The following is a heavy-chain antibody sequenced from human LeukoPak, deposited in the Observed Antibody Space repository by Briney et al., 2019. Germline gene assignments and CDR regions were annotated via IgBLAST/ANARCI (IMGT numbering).Heavy chain of an antibody. V-gene: IGHV3-9*01. J-gene: IGHJ4*02. CDR3: GRVDHLQQQLATDY. D-gene: IGHD6-13*01. CDR1: GVPFYYHC. Sequence: GGALRLSCAAPGVPFYYHCMHWVRQAPGEGLGGGSGFSWSSGIIGYADSVKGRFTISRDNAKNSLYLQMNSLRAEDTAVYYCGRVDHLQQQLATDYWGQGTLVTVSS. CDR2: FSWSSGII.